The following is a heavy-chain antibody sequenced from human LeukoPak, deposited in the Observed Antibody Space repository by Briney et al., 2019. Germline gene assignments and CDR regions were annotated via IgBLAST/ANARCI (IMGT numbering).Heavy chain of an antibody. V-gene: IGHV3-30-3*01. CDR2: ISYDGSKK. Sequence: PGRSLRLSCAASGFTFSRYAMHWVRQAPGKGLEWVAVISYDGSKKYYADSVEGRFTISRDNSKNTLYLQMNSLRPEDTAAYYCARDLRLGAPDYFDYWGQGTLVTVSS. CDR3: ARDLRLGAPDYFDY. J-gene: IGHJ4*02. D-gene: IGHD1-14*01. CDR1: GFTFSRYA.